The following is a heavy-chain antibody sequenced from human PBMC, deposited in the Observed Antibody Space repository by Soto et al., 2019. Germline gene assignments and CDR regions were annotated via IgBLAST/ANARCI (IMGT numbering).Heavy chain of an antibody. V-gene: IGHV3-21*01. J-gene: IGHJ4*02. Sequence: KPGGSLRLSCAASGFTFSSYNMNWVRQAPGKGLEWVSSISYSTTYIYYADSVQGRFTISRDNAKNSLYLQMNSLRADDTAVYYCARAVLPSVVGAVDSWGQGTLVTVSS. D-gene: IGHD1-26*01. CDR3: ARAVLPSVVGAVDS. CDR2: ISYSTTYI. CDR1: GFTFSSYN.